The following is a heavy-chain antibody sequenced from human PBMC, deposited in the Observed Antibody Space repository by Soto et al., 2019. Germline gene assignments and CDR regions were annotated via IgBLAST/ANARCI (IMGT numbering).Heavy chain of an antibody. CDR3: ARLRYIVGTTHPFDY. V-gene: IGHV3-7*03. Sequence: EVQLVESGGGLVQPGGSLRLSCAASGFSFSTYWMTWVRQAPGKGLEWVANIKQDGSENYYVDSVKGRFTISRDNAKNSLYLQMNSLRAEDTAVYYCARLRYIVGTTHPFDYWGQGTLVTVSS. J-gene: IGHJ4*02. CDR1: GFSFSTYW. D-gene: IGHD1-26*01. CDR2: IKQDGSEN.